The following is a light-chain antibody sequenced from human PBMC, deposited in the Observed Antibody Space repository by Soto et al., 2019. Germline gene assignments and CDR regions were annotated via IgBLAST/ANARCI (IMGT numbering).Light chain of an antibody. CDR3: QQCYKPPHI. CDR2: AAS. J-gene: IGKJ2*01. CDR1: QGVSAY. V-gene: IGKV1-39*01. Sequence: DIQVTQSPSSLSAYVRDRVTITCRASQGVSAYLLWSQQRQGTAPTLLIYAASNLLSGVPSRVSGSGSGTKFTLVISSLQAEVFAIYYCQQCYKPPHIFGQGTQLETK.